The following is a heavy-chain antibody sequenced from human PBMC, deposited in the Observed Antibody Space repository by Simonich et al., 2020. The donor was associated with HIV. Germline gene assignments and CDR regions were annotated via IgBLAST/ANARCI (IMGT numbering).Heavy chain of an antibody. CDR3: ASHYGGNHLNWFDP. CDR1: GGSFSGYY. V-gene: IGHV4-34*01. Sequence: QVQLQQWGAGLLKPSETLSLTCAVYGGSFSGYYWSWIRQPPGKGLEWIGEINHSGNTNYNPSLKRRVTISVDTSKNQFSLKLSSVTAADTAVYYCASHYGGNHLNWFDPWGQGTLVTVSS. CDR2: INHSGNT. D-gene: IGHD2-15*01. J-gene: IGHJ5*02.